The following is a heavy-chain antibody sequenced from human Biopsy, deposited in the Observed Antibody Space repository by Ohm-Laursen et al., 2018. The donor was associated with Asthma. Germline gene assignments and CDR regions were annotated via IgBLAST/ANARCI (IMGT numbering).Heavy chain of an antibody. J-gene: IGHJ4*01. Sequence: SLRLSCAASGFSFADCAMHWVRQAPGKGMEWVSRSSWNSGNIDYAVSVKGRFTISRDNAKNSLYLQMQSLSPEDTAFYYCAKSADYYDSTDYLDFWGRGTLVTVSS. CDR1: GFSFADCA. CDR2: SSWNSGNI. CDR3: AKSADYYDSTDYLDF. V-gene: IGHV3-9*01. D-gene: IGHD3-22*01.